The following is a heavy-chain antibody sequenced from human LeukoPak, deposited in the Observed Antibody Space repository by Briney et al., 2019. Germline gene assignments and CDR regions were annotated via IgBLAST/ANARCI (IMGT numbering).Heavy chain of an antibody. J-gene: IGHJ4*02. Sequence: GGSLRLSCAASGFTFSSYWMTWVRQAPGKGLEWVANIKQDGSEKYYVDSMKGRFTISRDNAKNSLYLQMNSLRAEDTAVYYCALTPDYYGSGSFDYWGQGTLVTVSS. D-gene: IGHD3-10*01. CDR1: GFTFSSYW. CDR3: ALTPDYYGSGSFDY. V-gene: IGHV3-7*01. CDR2: IKQDGSEK.